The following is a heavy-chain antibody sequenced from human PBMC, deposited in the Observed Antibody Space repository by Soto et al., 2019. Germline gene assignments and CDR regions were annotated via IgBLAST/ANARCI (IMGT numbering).Heavy chain of an antibody. V-gene: IGHV3-30*18. J-gene: IGHJ6*02. CDR3: AKGEQWLVTYYYYGMDV. Sequence: QVQLVESGGGVVQPGRSLRLSCAASGFTFSSYGMHWVRQAPGKGLEWVAVISYDGSNKHYADSVKGRFTISRDNSKNTLYLQMNSLRAEDTAVYYCAKGEQWLVTYYYYGMDVWGQGTTVTVSS. D-gene: IGHD6-19*01. CDR2: ISYDGSNK. CDR1: GFTFSSYG.